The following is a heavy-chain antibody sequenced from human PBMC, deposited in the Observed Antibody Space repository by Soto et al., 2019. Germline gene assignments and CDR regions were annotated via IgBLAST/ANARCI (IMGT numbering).Heavy chain of an antibody. CDR3: ARDAAVGLFDY. CDR1: GYTFTNYA. J-gene: IGHJ4*02. Sequence: ASVKVSCKASGYTFTNYAIHWLRQAPGQRLEWMGWINAGNGNTKYAQKFQGRVTMTTDTSTSTAYMELRSLRSDDTAVYYCARDAAVGLFDYWGQGTLVTVSS. CDR2: INAGNGNT. D-gene: IGHD1-26*01. V-gene: IGHV1-3*01.